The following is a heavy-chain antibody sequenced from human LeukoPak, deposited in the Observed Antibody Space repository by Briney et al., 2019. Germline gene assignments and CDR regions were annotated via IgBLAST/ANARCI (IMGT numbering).Heavy chain of an antibody. J-gene: IGHJ3*02. V-gene: IGHV1-69*05. D-gene: IGHD3-9*01. CDR3: ARPNDILTGYYNGYAFDI. Sequence: SVKVSCKASGGTFSSYAISWVRQATGQGLEWMGRIIPIFGTANYAQKFQGRVTITTDESTSTAYMELSSLRSEDTAVYYCARPNDILTGYYNGYAFDIWGQGTMVTVSS. CDR2: IIPIFGTA. CDR1: GGTFSSYA.